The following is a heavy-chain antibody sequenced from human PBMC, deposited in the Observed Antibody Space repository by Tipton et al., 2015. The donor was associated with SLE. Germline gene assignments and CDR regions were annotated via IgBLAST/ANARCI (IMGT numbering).Heavy chain of an antibody. CDR1: GTSINSHY. J-gene: IGHJ6*03. Sequence: TLSLTCSVSGTSINSHYWIWIRQPPGKGLEWIGYISYGGGTNYNPSLKSRVTMSVDTAKNQFSLRLTSVTAADTAVYYCARGGLGYSYYYYMDVWGKGTTVTVSS. V-gene: IGHV4-59*08. CDR2: ISYGGGT. D-gene: IGHD5-18*01. CDR3: ARGGLGYSYYYYMDV.